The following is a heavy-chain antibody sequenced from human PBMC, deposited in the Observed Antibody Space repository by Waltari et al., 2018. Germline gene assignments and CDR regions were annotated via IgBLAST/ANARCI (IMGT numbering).Heavy chain of an antibody. V-gene: IGHV4-38-2*01. CDR3: AREGYGSERFDY. CDR2: IYHSGST. J-gene: IGHJ4*02. D-gene: IGHD3-10*01. CDR1: GYSISSGYY. Sequence: QVQLQESGPGLVKPSETLSLTCAVSGYSISSGYYWGWIRQPPGKGLEWIGSIYHSGSTYYNPSLKSRVTISVDTSKNQFSLKLSSVTAADTAVYYCAREGYGSERFDYWGQGTLVTVSS.